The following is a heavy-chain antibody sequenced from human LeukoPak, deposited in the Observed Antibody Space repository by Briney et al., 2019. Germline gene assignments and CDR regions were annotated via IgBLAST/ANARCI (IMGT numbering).Heavy chain of an antibody. CDR1: GFTFSNYW. Sequence: GGSLRLSCAASGFTFSNYWMSWVRQAPGKGLEWVANIKQDGSEKYYVDSVKGRFTISRDNAKNSLYVQMNSLRVEDTALYYCAKDTDSSGYYSGYFDYWGQGTLVTVSS. J-gene: IGHJ4*02. CDR2: IKQDGSEK. V-gene: IGHV3-7*03. CDR3: AKDTDSSGYYSGYFDY. D-gene: IGHD3-22*01.